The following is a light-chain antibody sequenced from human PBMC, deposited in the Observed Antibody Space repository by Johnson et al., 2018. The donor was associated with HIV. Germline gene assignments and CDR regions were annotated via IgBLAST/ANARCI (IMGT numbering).Light chain of an antibody. CDR3: GTWKSSLSACGF. V-gene: IGLV1-51*02. CDR2: ENN. CDR1: SSNIGNNY. Sequence: QSVLTQPPSVSAAPGQKVTISCSGSSSNIGNNYVSWYQQLPGTAPKLLIYENNKRPSGIPDRFSGSKSGTSATLGITGLQTGDEADYYCGTWKSSLSACGFFGTGTKVTVL. J-gene: IGLJ1*01.